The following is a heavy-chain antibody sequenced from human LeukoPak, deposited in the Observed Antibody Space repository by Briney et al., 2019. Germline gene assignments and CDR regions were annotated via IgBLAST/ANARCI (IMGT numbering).Heavy chain of an antibody. J-gene: IGHJ4*02. CDR3: ARDHGSGYYSLVSGYFDY. V-gene: IGHV1-69*13. Sequence: SVKVSCKASGGTFSSYAISWVRQAPGQGLEWMGGIIPIFGTANYAQKFQGRVTITADESTSTAYMELSSLRSEDTAVYYCARDHGSGYYSLVSGYFDYWGQGTLVTVSS. CDR1: GGTFSSYA. CDR2: IIPIFGTA. D-gene: IGHD3-22*01.